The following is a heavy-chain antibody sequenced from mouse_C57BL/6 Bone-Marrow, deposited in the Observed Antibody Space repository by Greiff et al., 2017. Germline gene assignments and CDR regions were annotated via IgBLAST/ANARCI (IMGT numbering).Heavy chain of an antibody. CDR3: ARWNYYGSSYWYFDV. V-gene: IGHV1-42*01. D-gene: IGHD1-1*01. J-gene: IGHJ1*03. CDR1: GYSFTGYY. Sequence: VQLQQSGPELVKPGASVKISCKASGYSFTGYYMNWVKQSPEKSLEWIGEINPSTGGTTYNQKFKAKATLTVDKSSSTAYMQLKILTSEDSAVYYCARWNYYGSSYWYFDVWGTGTTVTVSS. CDR2: INPSTGGT.